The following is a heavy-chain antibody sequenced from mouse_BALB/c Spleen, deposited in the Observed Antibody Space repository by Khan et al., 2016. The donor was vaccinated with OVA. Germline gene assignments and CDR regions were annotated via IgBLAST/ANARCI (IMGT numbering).Heavy chain of an antibody. CDR2: INPSTGYT. V-gene: IGHV1-7*01. CDR3: ARRGLRWDFDY. CDR1: GYTFINYW. J-gene: IGHJ2*01. Sequence: VQLQESGAELAKPGASVKMSCKASGYTFINYWILWVKQRPGQGLEWIGYINPSTGYTDYNQNFKDKAILTADKSSSTAYMQLSSLTSEDSAVYYCARRGLRWDFDYWGQGTTLTVSS. D-gene: IGHD1-1*01.